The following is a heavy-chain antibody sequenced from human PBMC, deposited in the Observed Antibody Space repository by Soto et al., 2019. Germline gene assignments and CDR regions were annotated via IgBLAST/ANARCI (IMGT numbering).Heavy chain of an antibody. CDR1: GYTFTGYY. J-gene: IGHJ4*02. D-gene: IGHD3-22*01. CDR3: ARDLSYYDSSAVDY. Sequence: ASVKVSCKASGYTFTGYYMHWVRQAPGQGLEWMEWINPNSGGTNYAQKFQGRVTMTRDTSISTAYMELSGLRSDDTAVYYCARDLSYYDSSAVDYWGQGTLVTVSS. V-gene: IGHV1-2*02. CDR2: INPNSGGT.